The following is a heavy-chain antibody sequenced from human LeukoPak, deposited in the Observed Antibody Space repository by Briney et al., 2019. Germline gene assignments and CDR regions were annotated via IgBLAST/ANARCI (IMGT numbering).Heavy chain of an antibody. V-gene: IGHV3-23*01. D-gene: IGHD1-26*01. CDR1: GSTFSSYA. J-gene: IGHJ6*02. CDR3: AISYDYYYYGMDV. CDR2: ISGSGGST. Sequence: GGSLRLSCAASGSTFSSYAMSWVRQAPGKGLEWVSAISGSGGSTYYADSVKGRFTISRDNSKNTLYLQMNSLRAEDTAVYYCAISYDYYYYGMDVWGQGTTVTVSS.